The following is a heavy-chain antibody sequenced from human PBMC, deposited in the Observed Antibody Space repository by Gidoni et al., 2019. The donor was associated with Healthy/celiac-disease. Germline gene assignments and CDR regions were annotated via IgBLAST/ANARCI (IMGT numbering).Heavy chain of an antibody. Sequence: EVQLVESGGGLVKPGGSLRLSCAASGFTFSSYSMNWVRQAPGKGLEWVSSISSSSSYIYYADSVKGRFTISRDNAKNSLYLQMNSLRAEDTAVYYCARDWGYVWGSPDEFYYFDYWGQGTLVTVSS. V-gene: IGHV3-21*01. J-gene: IGHJ4*02. CDR1: GFTFSSYS. D-gene: IGHD3-16*01. CDR2: ISSSSSYI. CDR3: ARDWGYVWGSPDEFYYFDY.